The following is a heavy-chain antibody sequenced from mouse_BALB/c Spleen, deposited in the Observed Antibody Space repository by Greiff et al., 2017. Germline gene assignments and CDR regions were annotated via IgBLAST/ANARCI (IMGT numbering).Heavy chain of an antibody. CDR3: AKGDWYFDY. V-gene: IGHV1-63*02. D-gene: IGHD3-3*01. J-gene: IGHJ2*01. CDR1: GYTFTNYW. CDR2: IYPGGGYT. Sequence: QVQLQQSGAELVRPGTSVKMSCKAAGYTFTNYWICWVKQRPGHGLEWIGDIYPGGGYTNYNEKFKGKATLTADTSSSTAYMQLSSLTSEDSAIYYCAKGDWYFDYWGQGTTLTVSS.